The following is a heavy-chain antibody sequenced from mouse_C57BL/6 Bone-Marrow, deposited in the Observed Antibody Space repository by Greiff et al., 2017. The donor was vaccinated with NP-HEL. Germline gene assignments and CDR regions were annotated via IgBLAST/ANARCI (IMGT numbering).Heavy chain of an antibody. CDR1: GYTFTSYW. CDR2: IDPSDSYT. D-gene: IGHD1-1*01. V-gene: IGHV1-50*01. CDR3: ARGGPYYGSSHYYAMDY. Sequence: QVQLQQPGAELVKPGASVKLSCKASGYTFTSYWMQWVKQRPGQGLEWIGEIDPSDSYTNYNQKFKGKATLTVDTSSSTAYMQLSSLTSEDSAVYYCARGGPYYGSSHYYAMDYWGQGTSVTVSS. J-gene: IGHJ4*01.